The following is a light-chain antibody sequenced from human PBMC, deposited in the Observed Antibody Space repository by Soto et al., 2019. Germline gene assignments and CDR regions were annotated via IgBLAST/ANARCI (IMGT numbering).Light chain of an antibody. CDR3: QKYNSAPRT. Sequence: EIVMTQSPATLSVSPGERATLSCRASQSVSSNLAWYQQKPGQAPRLLIYGASTRATGIPARFSGSRSGTDFTLTISSLQPEDVATYYCQKYNSAPRTFGQGTKVDIK. V-gene: IGKV3-15*01. J-gene: IGKJ1*01. CDR1: QSVSSN. CDR2: GAS.